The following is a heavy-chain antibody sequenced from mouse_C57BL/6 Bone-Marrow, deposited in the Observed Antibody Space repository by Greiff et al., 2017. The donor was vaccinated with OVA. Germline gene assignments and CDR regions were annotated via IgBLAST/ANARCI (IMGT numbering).Heavy chain of an antibody. Sequence: QVQLQQPGAELVMPGASVKLSCKASGYTFTSYWMHWVKQRPGQGLEWIGEIDPSDSYTNYNQKFKGKSTLTVDKSSSTAYMQLSSLTSEDSAVYYCARRHYYGSSLYWYFDVWAQGPRSPSPQ. V-gene: IGHV1-69*01. CDR1: GYTFTSYW. CDR3: ARRHYYGSSLYWYFDV. CDR2: IDPSDSYT. D-gene: IGHD1-1*01. J-gene: IGHJ1*03.